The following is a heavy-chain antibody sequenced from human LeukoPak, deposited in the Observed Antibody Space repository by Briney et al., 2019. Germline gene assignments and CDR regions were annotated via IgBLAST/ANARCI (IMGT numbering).Heavy chain of an antibody. D-gene: IGHD3-22*01. V-gene: IGHV3-9*01. CDR2: ISWNSGSI. J-gene: IGHJ3*02. CDR1: GFTFDDYA. Sequence: GGSLRLSCAASGFTFDDYAMHWVRQAPGKGLEWVSGISWNSGSIGYADSVKGRFTISRGHAKNSLYLQMNSLRAEDTALYYCAKDIGWYYYDSSGPLGTFDIWGQGTMVTVSS. CDR3: AKDIGWYYYDSSGPLGTFDI.